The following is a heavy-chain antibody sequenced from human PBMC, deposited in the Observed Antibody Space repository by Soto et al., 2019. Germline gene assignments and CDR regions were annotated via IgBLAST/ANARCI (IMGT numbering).Heavy chain of an antibody. Sequence: PSETLSLTCAVYGGSFSGYYWSWIRQPPGKGLEWIGEINHSGSTNYNPSLKSRVTISVDTSKNQFSLKLSSVTAADTAVYYCARGIHPGGLAARFLDYWGQGTLVTVS. D-gene: IGHD6-13*01. CDR3: ARGIHPGGLAARFLDY. V-gene: IGHV4-34*01. CDR1: GGSFSGYY. CDR2: INHSGST. J-gene: IGHJ4*02.